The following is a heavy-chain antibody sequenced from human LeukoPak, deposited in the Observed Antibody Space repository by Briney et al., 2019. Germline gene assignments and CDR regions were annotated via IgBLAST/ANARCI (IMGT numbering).Heavy chain of an antibody. J-gene: IGHJ4*02. V-gene: IGHV1-24*01. Sequence: GASVKVSCKASGYTFTSYYMHWVRQAPGQGLEWMGGFDPEDGETIYAQKFQGRVTMTEDTSTDTAYMELSSLRSEDTAVYYCATDNYSPFDYWGQGTLVTVSS. CDR3: ATDNYSPFDY. CDR2: FDPEDGET. CDR1: GYTFTSYY. D-gene: IGHD4-11*01.